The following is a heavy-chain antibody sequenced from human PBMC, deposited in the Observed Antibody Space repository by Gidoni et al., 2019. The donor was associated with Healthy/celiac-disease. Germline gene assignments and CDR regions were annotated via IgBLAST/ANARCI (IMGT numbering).Heavy chain of an antibody. D-gene: IGHD6-13*01. CDR2: IKQDGSEK. V-gene: IGHV3-7*03. J-gene: IGHJ6*02. Sequence: EVQLVESGGGLVQPGGSLRLSCAASGFTFSSYWMSWVRQPPGKGLVWVANIKQDGSEKYYVDSVKGRFTISRDNAKNSLYLQMNSLRAEDTAVYYCARGLRSTGGSSWYGKVRRYYYYGMDVWGQGTTVTVSS. CDR3: ARGLRSTGGSSWYGKVRRYYYYGMDV. CDR1: GFTFSSYW.